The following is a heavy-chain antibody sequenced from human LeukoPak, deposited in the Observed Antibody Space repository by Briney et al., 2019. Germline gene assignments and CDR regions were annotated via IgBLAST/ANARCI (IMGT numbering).Heavy chain of an antibody. V-gene: IGHV3-21*01. CDR2: ISSSSSYI. CDR3: ARDGSVYDSSGYRLDY. Sequence: PGGSLRLSCAASGFTFSSCSMNWVRQAPGKGLEWVSSISSSSSYIYYADSVKGRFAISRDNAKNSLYLQMNSLRAEDTAVYYCARDGSVYDSSGYRLDYWGQGTLVTVSS. D-gene: IGHD3-22*01. J-gene: IGHJ4*02. CDR1: GFTFSSCS.